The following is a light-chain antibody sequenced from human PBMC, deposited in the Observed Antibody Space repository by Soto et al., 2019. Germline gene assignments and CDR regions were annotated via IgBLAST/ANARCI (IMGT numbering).Light chain of an antibody. J-gene: IGKJ1*01. CDR2: GAS. CDR1: QSVSRN. CDR3: QQSTNWPPS. Sequence: EIVMTQSPATLSVSPGERATLSCRASQSVSRNLAWYQQKPGQAPRLLIYGASTRATGIPARFSGSGSGTEFTLTITSLQSEDFAVYYCQQSTNWPPSFGQGTKVAIK. V-gene: IGKV3-15*01.